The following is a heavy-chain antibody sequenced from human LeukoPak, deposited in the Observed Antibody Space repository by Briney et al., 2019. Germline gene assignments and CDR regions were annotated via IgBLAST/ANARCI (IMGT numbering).Heavy chain of an antibody. V-gene: IGHV5-10-1*01. CDR2: IDPSDFYT. Sequence: GESLRISCKGSGYSFTSYWISWVRQMPGKGLEWMGRIDPSDFYTNYSPSFQGRVTISADKSISTAYLQWSSLKASDTAMYYCARHDILTGLPRYYYGMDVWGKGTTVTVSS. D-gene: IGHD3-9*01. J-gene: IGHJ6*04. CDR1: GYSFTSYW. CDR3: ARHDILTGLPRYYYGMDV.